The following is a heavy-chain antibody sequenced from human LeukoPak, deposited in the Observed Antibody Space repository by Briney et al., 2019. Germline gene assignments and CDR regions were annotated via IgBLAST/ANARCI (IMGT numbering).Heavy chain of an antibody. J-gene: IGHJ4*02. CDR3: AKDRPYYYDSSGYYY. D-gene: IGHD3-22*01. Sequence: PGGTLRLSCAASGITFSSYGMSWVRQAPGKGLEWVSSISSTGGTTYYADSVKGRFTISRDNSKNTLYLQMNSLRAEDTAVYYCAKDRPYYYDSSGYYYWGQGTLVTVSS. CDR2: ISSTGGTT. V-gene: IGHV3-23*01. CDR1: GITFSSYG.